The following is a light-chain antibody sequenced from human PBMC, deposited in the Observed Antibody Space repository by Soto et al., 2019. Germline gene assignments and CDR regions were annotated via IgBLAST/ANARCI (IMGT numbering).Light chain of an antibody. V-gene: IGKV3-11*01. J-gene: IGKJ3*01. CDR1: QTVGLF. CDR3: QHRSDWLGT. Sequence: EIVLTQSPATLSLSPGESATLSCRASQTVGLFLAWYQQKSGQTPRLLIYDASARAPGIPARFSGGGSGTDFTLTISSLEPEDFAVYYCQHRSDWLGTFGPGTKVDIK. CDR2: DAS.